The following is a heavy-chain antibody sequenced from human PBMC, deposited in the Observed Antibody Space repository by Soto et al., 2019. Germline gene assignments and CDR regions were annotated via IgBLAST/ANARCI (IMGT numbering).Heavy chain of an antibody. V-gene: IGHV5-51*01. J-gene: IGHJ4*02. CDR2: IYPGDSDT. D-gene: IGHD3-10*01. Sequence: GESLKISCKGSGYSFTSYWIGWVRQMPGKGLEWMGIIYPGDSDTRYSPSFQGQVTISADKSISTAYLQWSSLKASDTAMYYCARRIIMVRGVINYFDYWGQGTLVTVSS. CDR3: ARRIIMVRGVINYFDY. CDR1: GYSFTSYW.